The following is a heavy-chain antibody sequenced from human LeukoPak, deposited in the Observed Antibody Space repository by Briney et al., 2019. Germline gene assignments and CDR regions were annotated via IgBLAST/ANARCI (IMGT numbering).Heavy chain of an antibody. CDR3: TTDVKAYSSGWYYFDY. CDR2: IKSKTDGGTT. CDR1: GFTFSNAW. D-gene: IGHD6-19*01. J-gene: IGHJ4*02. V-gene: IGHV3-15*01. Sequence: GGSLRLSCAASGFTFSNAWMSWVRQAPGKGLEWVGRIKSKTDGGTTDYAAPVKGRFTISRDDSKNTLYLQMNSLKTEDTAVYYCTTDVKAYSSGWYYFDYWGLGTLVTVSS.